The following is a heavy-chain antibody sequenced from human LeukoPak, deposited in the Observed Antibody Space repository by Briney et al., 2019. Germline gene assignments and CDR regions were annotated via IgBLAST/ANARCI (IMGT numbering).Heavy chain of an antibody. V-gene: IGHV4-59*01. D-gene: IGHD6-19*01. J-gene: IGHJ6*02. CDR1: GGSISSYY. CDR3: ARDDIGIAVAGTPMDYYYGMDV. CDR2: IYYSGST. Sequence: SETLSLSCTVSGGSISSYYWSWIRQPPGKGLEWIGYIYYSGSTNYNPSLKSRVTISVDTSKNQFSLKLSSVTAADTAVYYCARDDIGIAVAGTPMDYYYGMDVWGQGTTVTVSS.